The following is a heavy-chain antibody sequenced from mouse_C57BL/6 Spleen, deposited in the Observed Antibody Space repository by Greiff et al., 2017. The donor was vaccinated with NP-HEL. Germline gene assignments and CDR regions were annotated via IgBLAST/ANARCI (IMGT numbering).Heavy chain of an antibody. V-gene: IGHV1-53*01. Sequence: QVQLQQPGTELVKPGASVKLSCKASGYTFTSYWMHWVKQRPGQGLEWIGNINPSNGGTNYNEKFKSKATLTVDKSSSTVYMQLSSLTSEDSAVYYCARSGYGNYDAMDYWGQGTSVTVSS. CDR3: ARSGYGNYDAMDY. CDR2: INPSNGGT. J-gene: IGHJ4*01. D-gene: IGHD2-10*02. CDR1: GYTFTSYW.